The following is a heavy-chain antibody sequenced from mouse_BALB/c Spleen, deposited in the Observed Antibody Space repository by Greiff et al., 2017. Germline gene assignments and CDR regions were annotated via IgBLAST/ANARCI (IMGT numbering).Heavy chain of an antibody. CDR2: ISYSGST. CDR1: GYSITSDYA. J-gene: IGHJ4*01. Sequence: EVKLMESGPGLVKPSQSLSLTCTVTGYSITSDYAWNWIRQFPGNKLEWMGYISYSGSTSYNPSLKSRISITRDTSKNQFFLQLNSVTTEDTATYYCATGYYYAMDYWGQGTSVTVSS. V-gene: IGHV3-2*02. CDR3: ATGYYYAMDY. D-gene: IGHD4-1*01.